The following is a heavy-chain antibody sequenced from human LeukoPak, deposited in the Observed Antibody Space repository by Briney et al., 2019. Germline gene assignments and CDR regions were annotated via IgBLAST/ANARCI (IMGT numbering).Heavy chain of an antibody. CDR2: ISWNSGSI. J-gene: IGHJ4*02. Sequence: PGRSLRLSCAASGFTFDDYAMHWVRQAPGKGLEWVSGISWNSGSIGYADSVKGRFTISRDNAKNSLYLQMNSLRAEDTALYYCAKDSFGVVQYAGYWGQGTLVTVSS. V-gene: IGHV3-9*01. CDR1: GFTFDDYA. D-gene: IGHD3-3*01. CDR3: AKDSFGVVQYAGY.